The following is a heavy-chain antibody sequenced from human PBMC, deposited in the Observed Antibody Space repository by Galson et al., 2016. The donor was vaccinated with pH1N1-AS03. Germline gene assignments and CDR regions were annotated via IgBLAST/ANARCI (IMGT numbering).Heavy chain of an antibody. V-gene: IGHV3-9*01. CDR1: GFTFDDYA. J-gene: IGHJ4*02. Sequence: SLRLSCAASGFTFDDYAMHWVRLAPGKGLEWVSGITWNSDSIGYADSVKGRFTISRDNAQNSLYLQMNSLRSEDTALYYCTALDFWGQGTLVIVSS. CDR3: TALDF. CDR2: ITWNSDSI.